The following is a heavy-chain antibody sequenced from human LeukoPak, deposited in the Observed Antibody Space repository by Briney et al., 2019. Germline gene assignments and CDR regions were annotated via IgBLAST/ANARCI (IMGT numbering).Heavy chain of an antibody. J-gene: IGHJ5*02. Sequence: PSETLSLTCAVSGGSISSSHWWNWVRQPPGKGLEWIGEINHAGSTSYNPSLKSRVTISVDTSKNQFSLRLSSVTAADTAVYYCARGVLRFLEWLLFGWFDPWGQGTLVTVSS. CDR1: GGSISSSHW. D-gene: IGHD3-3*01. CDR3: ARGVLRFLEWLLFGWFDP. V-gene: IGHV4-4*02. CDR2: INHAGST.